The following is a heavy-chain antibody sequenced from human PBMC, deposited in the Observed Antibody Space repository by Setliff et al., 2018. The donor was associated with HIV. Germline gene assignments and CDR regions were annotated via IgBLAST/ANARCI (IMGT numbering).Heavy chain of an antibody. CDR2: INPDSRGT. CDR1: GYAFTDYS. D-gene: IGHD6-13*01. CDR3: ARGVKGIATTGKYYFDY. Sequence: ASVKVSCKTSGYAFTDYSIHWVRQAPGQGLEWVGWINPDSRGTNYAQTFQGRVTMTRDTSVSTAYMELSRLKSDDTAVFYCARGVKGIATTGKYYFDYWGQGTLVTVSS. V-gene: IGHV1-2*02. J-gene: IGHJ4*02.